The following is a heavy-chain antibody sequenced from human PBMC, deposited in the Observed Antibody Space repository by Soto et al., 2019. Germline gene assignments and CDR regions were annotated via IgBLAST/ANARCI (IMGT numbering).Heavy chain of an antibody. J-gene: IGHJ6*02. CDR2: INYSGST. V-gene: IGHV4-34*01. D-gene: IGHD6-19*01. CDR3: ARGRAGWRTYYYYGMDV. Sequence: SETLSLTCAVYGGSFSGYYWSWIRQPPGKGLEWIEEINYSGSTNYNPSLKSRVTISVDTSKNQFSLKLSSVTAADTAVYYCARGRAGWRTYYYYGMDVWGQGTTVTVSS. CDR1: GGSFSGYY.